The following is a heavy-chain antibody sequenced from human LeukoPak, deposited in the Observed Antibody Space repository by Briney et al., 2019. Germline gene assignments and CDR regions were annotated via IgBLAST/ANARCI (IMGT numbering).Heavy chain of an antibody. D-gene: IGHD6-13*01. Sequence: GGSLILSCAASGFTFSSYSMNWVRQAPGKGLEWVSYISSSSSTIYYADSVKGRFTISRDNAKNSLYLQMNSLRAEDTAVYYCARGREVAAAGYFDYWGQGTLVTVSS. V-gene: IGHV3-48*01. J-gene: IGHJ4*02. CDR1: GFTFSSYS. CDR3: ARGREVAAAGYFDY. CDR2: ISSSSSTI.